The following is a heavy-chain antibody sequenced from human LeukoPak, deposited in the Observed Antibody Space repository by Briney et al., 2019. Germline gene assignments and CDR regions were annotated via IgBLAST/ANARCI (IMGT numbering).Heavy chain of an antibody. Sequence: AGGSLRLSCAASGFTVSSHFMSWVRQAPGKGLEWVSVIYSGGLTYYADSVKGRFTISRDTSRNTLYLQMNSLRAEDTAVYYCAREPLTGYYGFDYWGQGTLVTVSS. J-gene: IGHJ4*02. V-gene: IGHV3-53*01. CDR1: GFTVSSHF. D-gene: IGHD3-9*01. CDR2: IYSGGLT. CDR3: AREPLTGYYGFDY.